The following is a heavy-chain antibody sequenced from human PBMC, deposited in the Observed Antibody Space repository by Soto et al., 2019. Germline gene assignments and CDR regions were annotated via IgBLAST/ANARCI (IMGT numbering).Heavy chain of an antibody. Sequence: ASVKVSCKASGYTFTSYDINWVRQATGQGLEWMGWMNPNSGNTGYAQKFQGRVTMTRNTSISTAYMELSSLRSEDTAVYYCAIIRIAAAGSPFDYWGQGTLVTVSS. J-gene: IGHJ4*02. CDR3: AIIRIAAAGSPFDY. D-gene: IGHD6-13*01. CDR2: MNPNSGNT. CDR1: GYTFTSYD. V-gene: IGHV1-8*01.